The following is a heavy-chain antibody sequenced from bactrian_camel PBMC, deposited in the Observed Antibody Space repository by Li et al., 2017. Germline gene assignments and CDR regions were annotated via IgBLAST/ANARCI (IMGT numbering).Heavy chain of an antibody. CDR1: GYRYRTSC. D-gene: IGHD1*01. J-gene: IGHJ4*01. CDR3: AADWMGTNEYNLPHFCAAIDRPNITWRY. CDR2: MIDRDRGT. V-gene: IGHV3S44*01. Sequence: VQLVESGGDSVQAGGSLRISCVVSGYRYRTSCMGWFRQAPGKEREGVAMIDRDRGTSYTDSVKGRFIISEDVAENTLSLQMDDLKPEDTATYYCAADWMGTNEYNLPHFCAAIDRPNITWRYWGQGTQVTVS.